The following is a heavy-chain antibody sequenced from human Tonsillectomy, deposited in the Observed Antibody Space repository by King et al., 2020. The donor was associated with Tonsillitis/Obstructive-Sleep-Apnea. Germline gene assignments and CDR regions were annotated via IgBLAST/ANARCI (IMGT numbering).Heavy chain of an antibody. J-gene: IGHJ6*03. D-gene: IGHD4-23*01. CDR3: ATALGPTTVVTNYYHYYMDV. CDR1: EYTLTELS. V-gene: IGHV1-24*01. CDR2: FDPEDGET. Sequence: QLVQSGAEVKKPGASVKVSCRVSEYTLTELSMHWVRQAPGKGLNWMGGFDPEDGETIYAQKFQGRVTMTEDTSTDTAYIELSSLRSEDTAIYYCATALGPTTVVTNYYHYYMDVWGKGTTVTVSS.